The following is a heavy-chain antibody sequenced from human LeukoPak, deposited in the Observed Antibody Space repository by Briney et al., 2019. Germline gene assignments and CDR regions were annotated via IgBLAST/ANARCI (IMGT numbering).Heavy chain of an antibody. CDR3: ARRLTQYDCFDP. D-gene: IGHD2-2*01. J-gene: IGHJ5*02. V-gene: IGHV6-1*01. CDR1: GDTVFSTTVA. Sequence: SQTLSLTCAISGDTVFSTTVAWSWIRQSPSRGLEWLGRTYYRSSWFNEYPASVKGRVTVNPDTSKNQFSLQLTSVTPEDTAVYYCARRLTQYDCFDPWGQGILVTVSS. CDR2: TYYRSSWFN.